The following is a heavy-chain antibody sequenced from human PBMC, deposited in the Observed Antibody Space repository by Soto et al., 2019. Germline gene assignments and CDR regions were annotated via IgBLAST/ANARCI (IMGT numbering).Heavy chain of an antibody. CDR3: EVVVTGTMYV. CDR2: IYYSGST. J-gene: IGHJ6*02. D-gene: IGHD1-20*01. Sequence: QVQLQESGPGLVKPSQTLSLTCTVSGGSISSGGYYWSWIRQHPGKGLEWIGYIYYSGSTYYNPSFKGRVTMSVDTSKNQCSLNLSSVTAADPAVYYCEVVVTGTMYVWGQGTTVTVSS. V-gene: IGHV4-31*03. CDR1: GGSISSGGYY.